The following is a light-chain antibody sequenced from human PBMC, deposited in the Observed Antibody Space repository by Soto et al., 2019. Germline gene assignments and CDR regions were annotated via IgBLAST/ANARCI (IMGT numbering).Light chain of an antibody. CDR2: AAS. CDR3: QQYETFSGT. Sequence: DIVMTQSPLSLPVTPGEPASISCRSNQSLLHSNGYNYLAWYQQKPGKAPKLLIYAASSLQSGVPPRFSGSGSGTKFTLTIASLQPDDFATYYCQQYETFSGTFGPGTRLEIK. V-gene: IGKV2-28*01. CDR1: QSLLHSNGYNY. J-gene: IGKJ5*01.